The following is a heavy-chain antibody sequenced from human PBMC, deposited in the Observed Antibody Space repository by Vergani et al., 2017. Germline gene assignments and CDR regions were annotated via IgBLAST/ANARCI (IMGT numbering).Heavy chain of an antibody. D-gene: IGHD3-10*01. V-gene: IGHV4-30-4*08. J-gene: IGHJ4*02. Sequence: QVQLQESGPGLVKPSQTLSLTCTVSGGSISSCYYYWGCNRQSPGKGLEWIGYIFFNGVTYYNPSLKSRFTLSIDTSNNQFSLRLSSVTAADTAVYYCARVVACGETYFDFWGQGTLVTVSS. CDR3: ARVVACGETYFDF. CDR1: GGSISSCYYY. CDR2: IFFNGVT.